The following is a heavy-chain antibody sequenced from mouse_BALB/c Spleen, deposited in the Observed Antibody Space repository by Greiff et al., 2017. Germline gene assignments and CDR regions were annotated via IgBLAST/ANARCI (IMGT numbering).Heavy chain of an antibody. V-gene: IGHV3-6*02. CDR2: ISYDGSN. J-gene: IGHJ3*01. CDR3: ARGVGYYFFAY. D-gene: IGHD2-3*01. Sequence: EVQLQESGPGLVKPSQSLSLTCSVTGYSITSGYYWNWIRQFPGNKLEWMGYISYDGSNNYNPSLKNRISITRDTSKNQFFLKLNSVTTEDTATYYCARGVGYYFFAYWGQGTLVTVSA. CDR1: GYSITSGYY.